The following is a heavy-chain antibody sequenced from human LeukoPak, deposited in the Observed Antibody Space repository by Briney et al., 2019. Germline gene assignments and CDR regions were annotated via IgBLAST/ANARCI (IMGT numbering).Heavy chain of an antibody. D-gene: IGHD3-9*01. J-gene: IGHJ4*02. Sequence: PSETLSLTCTVSGGSISSSGYCWGWIRQPPGKGLEWIGSIYYSGSTCYNSSLKSRVTISVDTSKNQFSLKLSSVTAADTAVYYCARISLTGYAPISGYFDYWGQGTLVTVSS. CDR1: GGSISSSGYC. V-gene: IGHV4-39*07. CDR3: ARISLTGYAPISGYFDY. CDR2: IYYSGST.